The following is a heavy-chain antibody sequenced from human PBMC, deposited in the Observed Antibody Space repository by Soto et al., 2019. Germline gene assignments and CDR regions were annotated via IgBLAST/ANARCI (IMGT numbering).Heavy chain of an antibody. CDR1: GFIFTTSS. D-gene: IGHD3-22*01. CDR3: AAGDSSGYYGG. V-gene: IGHV1-58*01. J-gene: IGHJ4*02. CDR2: ITVGTGNT. Sequence: SVKVSRKASGFIFTTSSVQWVRQARGQRLEWIGWITVGTGNTNYAQKFQERVTITRDMSTSTAYMELSNLRSEDTAVYYCAAGDSSGYYGGWGQGTQVTVSS.